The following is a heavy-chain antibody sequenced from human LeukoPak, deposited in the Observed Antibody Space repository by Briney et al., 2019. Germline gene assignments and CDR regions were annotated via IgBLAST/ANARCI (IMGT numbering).Heavy chain of an antibody. CDR3: ARSPPAYCGGDCQTHPEYFQH. CDR2: ISYDGSNK. D-gene: IGHD2-21*01. J-gene: IGHJ1*01. V-gene: IGHV3-30-3*01. Sequence: PGGSLRLSCAASGFTFSSYAMHWVRQAPGKGLEWVAVISYDGSNKYYADSVKGRFTISRDNSKNTLYLQMNSLRAEDTAVYYCARSPPAYCGGDCQTHPEYFQHWGQGTLVTVSS. CDR1: GFTFSSYA.